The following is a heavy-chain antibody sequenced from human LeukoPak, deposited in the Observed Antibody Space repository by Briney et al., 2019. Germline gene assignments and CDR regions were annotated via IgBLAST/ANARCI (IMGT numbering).Heavy chain of an antibody. D-gene: IGHD6-13*01. Sequence: GRSLRLSCAASGFTFSSYGMHWVRQAPGKGLEWVAVISYDGSNKYYADSVKGRFTISRDNSKNTLYLQMNSLRAEDTAVYYCARDRSSSWYYRGAFDIWGQGTMVTVSS. CDR3: ARDRSSSWYYRGAFDI. CDR2: ISYDGSNK. J-gene: IGHJ3*02. V-gene: IGHV3-30*19. CDR1: GFTFSSYG.